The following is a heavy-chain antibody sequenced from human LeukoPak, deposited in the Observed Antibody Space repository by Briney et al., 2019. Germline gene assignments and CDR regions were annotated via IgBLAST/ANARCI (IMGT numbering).Heavy chain of an antibody. CDR2: ISGSGDST. D-gene: IGHD6-13*01. CDR1: GFTFSSYA. V-gene: IGHV3-23*01. CDR3: AKAAGIAAAADFDY. J-gene: IGHJ4*02. Sequence: GGSLRLSCAPSGFTFSSYAMSWVRQAPGKGLEWVSSISGSGDSTYYADSVKGRFTISRDNSKNTLYLQMNSLRAEDTAVYYCAKAAGIAAAADFDYWGQGTLVTVSS.